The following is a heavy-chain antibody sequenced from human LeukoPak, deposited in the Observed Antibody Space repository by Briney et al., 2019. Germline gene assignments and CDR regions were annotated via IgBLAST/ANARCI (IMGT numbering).Heavy chain of an antibody. Sequence: PSETLSLTCAVYGGSFSGYYWSWIRQPPGKGLEWIGEINHSGSTNYNPSLKSRVTISVDTSKNQFSLKLSSVTAADTAVYYCARLRFLEWFDYRGQGTLVTVSS. J-gene: IGHJ4*02. CDR1: GGSFSGYY. D-gene: IGHD3-3*01. CDR3: ARLRFLEWFDY. CDR2: INHSGST. V-gene: IGHV4-34*01.